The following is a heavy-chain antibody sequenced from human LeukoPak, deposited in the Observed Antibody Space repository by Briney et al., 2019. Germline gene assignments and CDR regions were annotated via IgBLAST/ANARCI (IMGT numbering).Heavy chain of an antibody. CDR3: ARDVAPSGYGYFDY. V-gene: IGHV3-21*01. CDR2: ISSSSSYI. D-gene: IGHD3-3*01. CDR1: GFTFSSYS. J-gene: IGHJ4*02. Sequence: SGGSLRLSCAASGFTFSSYSMNWVRQAPGKGLEWVSSISSSSSYIYYADSVKGRFTISRDNAKNSLYLQMNSLRAEDTAVYYCARDVAPSGYGYFDYWGQGTLVTVSS.